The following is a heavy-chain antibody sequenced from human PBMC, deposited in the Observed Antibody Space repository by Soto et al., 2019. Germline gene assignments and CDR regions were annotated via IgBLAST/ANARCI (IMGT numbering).Heavy chain of an antibody. Sequence: SVKVSCKASGGTFSSYTISWVRQAPGQGLEWMGRIIPILGIANYAQKFQGRVTITADKSTSTAYMELSSLRSEDTAVYYCARVRMQQPVNWFDPWGQGTLVTVSS. J-gene: IGHJ5*02. CDR1: GGTFSSYT. V-gene: IGHV1-69*02. D-gene: IGHD6-13*01. CDR2: IIPILGIA. CDR3: ARVRMQQPVNWFDP.